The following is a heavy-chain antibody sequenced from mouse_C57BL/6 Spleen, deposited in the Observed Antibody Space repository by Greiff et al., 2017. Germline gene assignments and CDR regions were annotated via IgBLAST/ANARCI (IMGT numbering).Heavy chain of an antibody. Sequence: VQLQQSGPGLVQPSQSLSITCTVSGFSLTSYGVHWVRQSPGKGLEWLGVIWSGGSTDSTAAFISRLSISKDNCKSQVFIKMNSPQADDTAIYYCARNCYDDSYYAMDYWGQGTSVTVSS. V-gene: IGHV2-2*01. D-gene: IGHD2-12*01. J-gene: IGHJ4*01. CDR1: GFSLTSYG. CDR2: IWSGGST. CDR3: ARNCYDDSYYAMDY.